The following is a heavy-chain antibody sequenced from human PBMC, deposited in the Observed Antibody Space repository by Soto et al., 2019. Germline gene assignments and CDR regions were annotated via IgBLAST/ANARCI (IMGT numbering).Heavy chain of an antibody. CDR2: IYYSGST. D-gene: IGHD5-18*01. V-gene: IGHV4-59*01. CDR3: AGAADTPLHFDY. J-gene: IGHJ4*02. CDR1: GGSISSYY. Sequence: SETLSLTCTVSGGSISSYYWSWIRQPPGKGLEWIGYIYYSGSTNYNPSLKSRVTISVDTSKNQFSLKLSSVTAADTAVYYCAGAADTPLHFDYWGQGTLVTVSS.